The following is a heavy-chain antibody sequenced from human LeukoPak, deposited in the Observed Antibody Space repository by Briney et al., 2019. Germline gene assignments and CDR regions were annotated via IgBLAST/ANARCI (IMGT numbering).Heavy chain of an antibody. J-gene: IGHJ4*02. V-gene: IGHV1-2*02. CDR1: GYTFTVYC. Sequence: ASVKVSFKASGYTFTVYCMHWVRQAPGQGLECMGWINPHSGDRNYAQKFQGRVTMTLDTSVSTVYMELSRLTSDDTAVYYCARDGACSSTSCQNFDYWGQGTLVTVSS. CDR3: ARDGACSSTSCQNFDY. CDR2: INPHSGDR. D-gene: IGHD2-2*01.